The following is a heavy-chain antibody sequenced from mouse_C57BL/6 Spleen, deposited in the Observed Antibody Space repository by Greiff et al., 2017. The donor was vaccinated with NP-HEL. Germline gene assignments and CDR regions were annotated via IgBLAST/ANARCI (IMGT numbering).Heavy chain of an antibody. J-gene: IGHJ1*03. Sequence: QVQLKQSGAELVRPGASVTLSCKASGYTFTDYEMHWVKQTPVHGLEWIGAIDPETGGTAYNQKFKGKAILTADKSSSTAYMELRSLTSEDSAVYYCTRRFITTVVADFDVWGTGTTVTVSS. CDR3: TRRFITTVVADFDV. D-gene: IGHD1-1*01. CDR1: GYTFTDYE. CDR2: IDPETGGT. V-gene: IGHV1-15*01.